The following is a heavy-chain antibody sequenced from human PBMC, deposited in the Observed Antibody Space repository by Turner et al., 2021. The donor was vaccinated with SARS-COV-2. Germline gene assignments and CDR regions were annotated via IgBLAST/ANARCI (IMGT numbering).Heavy chain of an antibody. D-gene: IGHD5-12*01. J-gene: IGHJ4*02. Sequence: EVQLVESGGGLVQPGGSLRLSCAASGVTVSSNYMSWVRQAPGKGLEWVSVIYSGGSTFYADSVKGRFTISRHNSKNTLYLQMNSLRAEDTAVYYCARDLGYSGYGASPYFDYWGQGTLVTVSS. V-gene: IGHV3-53*04. CDR1: GVTVSSNY. CDR3: ARDLGYSGYGASPYFDY. CDR2: IYSGGST.